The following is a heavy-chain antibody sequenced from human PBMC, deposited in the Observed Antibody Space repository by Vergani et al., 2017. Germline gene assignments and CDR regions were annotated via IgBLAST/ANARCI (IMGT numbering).Heavy chain of an antibody. Sequence: EVKLVESGGGLVQPGGSLRLSCAASGFTFSSYSMNWVRQAPGKGLEWVSYISSSSSTIYYADSVKGRFTISRDNAKNSLYLQMNSLRAEDTAVYYCAREDLDILTGYFHNNWFDPWGQGTLVTVSS. D-gene: IGHD3-9*01. CDR1: GFTFSSYS. V-gene: IGHV3-48*01. J-gene: IGHJ5*02. CDR3: AREDLDILTGYFHNNWFDP. CDR2: ISSSSSTI.